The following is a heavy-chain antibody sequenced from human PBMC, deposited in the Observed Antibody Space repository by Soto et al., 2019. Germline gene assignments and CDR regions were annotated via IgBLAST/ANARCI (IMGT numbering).Heavy chain of an antibody. J-gene: IGHJ4*02. CDR2: IYYSGST. CDR3: ARGLGGNSNY. V-gene: IGHV4-59*01. D-gene: IGHD2-21*01. CDR1: GGSISSYY. Sequence: QVQLQESGPGLVKPSETLSLTCTVSGGSISSYYWSWIRQPPGKGLEWIGYIYYSGSTNYNPSLKSRVTISVDTSKNQFSLKLSSVTAADTAVYYCARGLGGNSNYWGQGTLVTVSS.